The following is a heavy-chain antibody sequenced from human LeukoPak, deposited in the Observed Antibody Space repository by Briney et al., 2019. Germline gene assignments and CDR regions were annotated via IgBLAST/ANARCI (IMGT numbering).Heavy chain of an antibody. CDR1: GGSFSGYY. V-gene: IGHV4-34*01. J-gene: IGHJ5*02. CDR2: INHSGST. Sequence: SETLSLTCAVYGGSFSGYYWSWIRQPPGKGLEWIGEINHSGSTNYNPSLKSRVTISVDTSKNQFSLKLSSVTAADTAVYYCATVIAAAGTSWFDPWGQGTLVTVSP. CDR3: ATVIAAAGTSWFDP. D-gene: IGHD6-13*01.